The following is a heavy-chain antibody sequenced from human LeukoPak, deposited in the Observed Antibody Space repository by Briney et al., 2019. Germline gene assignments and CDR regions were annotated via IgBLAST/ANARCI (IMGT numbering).Heavy chain of an antibody. D-gene: IGHD3-16*01. J-gene: IGHJ5*02. CDR1: GGSISTYY. Sequence: PSETLSLSCTVSGGSISTYYWSWIRQPPGKKLEWIGYIYYSGNTNNNPSLKSRLTMSIVTSKNQFSLRLSSVTAADTAVYYCARVGDGCFDLRGQGTLVTVSS. V-gene: IGHV4-59*01. CDR2: IYYSGNT. CDR3: ARVGDGCFDL.